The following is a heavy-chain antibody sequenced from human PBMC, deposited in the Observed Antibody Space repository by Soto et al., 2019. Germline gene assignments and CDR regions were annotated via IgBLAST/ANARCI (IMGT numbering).Heavy chain of an antibody. CDR1: GDSVSTGAYY. CDR3: VRALRHTAMVYRWFDP. J-gene: IGHJ5*02. V-gene: IGHV4-31*03. CDR2: IYESGYT. D-gene: IGHD5-18*01. Sequence: PSETLSLTCTVSGDSVSTGAYYWGWVRQRPGKGLEWVGYIYESGYTYYNTSLKSRLNISLDRSNHHFSLGLSSVTAADTAVYYGVRALRHTAMVYRWFDPWGQGTLGTVSS.